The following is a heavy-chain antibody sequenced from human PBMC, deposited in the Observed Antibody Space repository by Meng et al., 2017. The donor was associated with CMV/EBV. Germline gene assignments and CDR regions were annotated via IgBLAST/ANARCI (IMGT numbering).Heavy chain of an antibody. CDR2: IYSGGSST. J-gene: IGHJ2*01. Sequence: GGSLRPSCAASGFTFSVYAVTWVRQDPGKGLEWVSIIYSGGSSTYYADSLKGRFTISRDDSKNTLYLQVNSLRADDTAVYYCAKLSGSGFNSYWYFDLWGRGTLVTVSS. CDR1: GFTFSVYA. D-gene: IGHD3-22*01. V-gene: IGHV3-23*03. CDR3: AKLSGSGFNSYWYFDL.